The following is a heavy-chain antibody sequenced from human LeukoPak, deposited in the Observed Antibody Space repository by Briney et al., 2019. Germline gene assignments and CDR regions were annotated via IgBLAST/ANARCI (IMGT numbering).Heavy chain of an antibody. D-gene: IGHD6-13*01. CDR3: ARKQQLVLLDY. CDR2: INHSGST. V-gene: IGHV4-4*02. CDR1: GGSISSSNW. J-gene: IGHJ4*02. Sequence: PSETLSLTCAVSGGSISSSNWWSWVRQPPGKGLEWIGEINHSGSTNYNPSLKSRVTISVDTSKNQFSLKLSSVTAADTAVYYCARKQQLVLLDYWGQGTLVTVSS.